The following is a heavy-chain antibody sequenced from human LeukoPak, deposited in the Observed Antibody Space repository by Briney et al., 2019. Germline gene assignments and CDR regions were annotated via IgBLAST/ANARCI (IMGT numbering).Heavy chain of an antibody. V-gene: IGHV3-7*01. D-gene: IGHD6-13*01. Sequence: GGSLRLSCAASGFTFSGYWMSWVRQAPGKGLEWVANINQDGSEKYYVDSVKGRFTISRDNAKNSVYLQMSSLRAEDTAVYYCARDRVWTVLYWGQGTLVSVSS. CDR1: GFTFSGYW. J-gene: IGHJ4*02. CDR2: INQDGSEK. CDR3: ARDRVWTVLY.